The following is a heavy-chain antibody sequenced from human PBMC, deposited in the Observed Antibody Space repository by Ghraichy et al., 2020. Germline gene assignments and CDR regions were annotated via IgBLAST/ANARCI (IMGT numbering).Heavy chain of an antibody. V-gene: IGHV3-11*01. J-gene: IGHJ4*02. Sequence: SLNISCEASGFTFSDYYMGWFRQAPGQGLQWVSYINVRGDSIHYADSVKGRFTISRDNAKSSVYLQMNSLRAEDTAMYYCARDPPRTGTTEFDYWGQGTLVTVSS. CDR1: GFTFSDYY. D-gene: IGHD1-7*01. CDR2: INVRGDSI. CDR3: ARDPPRTGTTEFDY.